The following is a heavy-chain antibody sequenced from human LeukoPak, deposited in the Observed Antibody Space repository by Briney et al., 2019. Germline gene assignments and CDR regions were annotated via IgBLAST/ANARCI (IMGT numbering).Heavy chain of an antibody. CDR3: AREGPDAFDI. J-gene: IGHJ3*02. V-gene: IGHV6-1*01. Sequence: SQTLSLTCAISGDTVSTNSAAWNWVRQSPSRGLEWLGRTYYRSKWYNDYAVSAKSRITINPDTSKNQLSLQLNSVTPEDTAVYYCAREGPDAFDIWGQGTMVTVSS. CDR1: GDTVSTNSAA. CDR2: TYYRSKWYN.